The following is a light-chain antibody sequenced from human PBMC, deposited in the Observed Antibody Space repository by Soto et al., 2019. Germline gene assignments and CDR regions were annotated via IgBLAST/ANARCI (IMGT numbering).Light chain of an antibody. CDR2: AAS. CDR3: QQSHSTPLT. Sequence: DIQMTQSPSSLSASVGDRVTITCRASQSISSYLNWYQQKPGKAPHLLIYAASSLQSGVPSRFSGSRSGTDFTLTISSLQPEDFATYYWQQSHSTPLTFGGGTKVEI. CDR1: QSISSY. J-gene: IGKJ4*01. V-gene: IGKV1-39*01.